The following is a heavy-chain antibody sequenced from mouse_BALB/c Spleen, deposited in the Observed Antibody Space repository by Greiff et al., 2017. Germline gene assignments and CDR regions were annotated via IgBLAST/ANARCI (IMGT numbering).Heavy chain of an antibody. CDR1: GFNIKDYY. D-gene: IGHD1-1*01. CDR2: IDPEYGDT. Sequence: EVQLQQSGAELVRSGASVKLSCTASGFNIKDYYMHWVKQRPEQGLEWIGWIDPEYGDTEYAPKFQGKATMTADTSSNTAYLQLSSLTSEDTAVYYCNAPYYYGSLFDYWGQGTTLTVSS. V-gene: IGHV14-4*02. CDR3: NAPYYYGSLFDY. J-gene: IGHJ2*01.